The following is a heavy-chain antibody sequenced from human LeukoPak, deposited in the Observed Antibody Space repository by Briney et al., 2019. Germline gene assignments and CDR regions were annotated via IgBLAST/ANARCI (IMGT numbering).Heavy chain of an antibody. J-gene: IGHJ6*03. D-gene: IGHD3-10*01. Sequence: GGSLRLSCAASGFTFSSHWMHWVRQAPGKGPVWVSRINSDGSSTSYADSVKGRSTISRDNAKNTLYLQMNSLRAENTVVYYCARSFRVVRGMDVWGKGTTVTASS. CDR2: INSDGSST. V-gene: IGHV3-74*01. CDR3: ARSFRVVRGMDV. CDR1: GFTFSSHW.